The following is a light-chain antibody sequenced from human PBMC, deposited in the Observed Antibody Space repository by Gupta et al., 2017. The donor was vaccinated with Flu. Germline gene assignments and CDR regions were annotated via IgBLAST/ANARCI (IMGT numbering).Light chain of an antibody. Sequence: KVPIYSSGRSANSGSQDVAWYQKLPATAPHISSCENNRRPSEIHDRFSGSKSGNSATLPINGLKAGDEAVYYCAVWDNSLSAAVFGGGNKLTVL. CDR3: AVWDNSLSAAV. J-gene: IGLJ3*02. V-gene: IGLV1-51*02. CDR1: SANSGSQD. CDR2: ENN.